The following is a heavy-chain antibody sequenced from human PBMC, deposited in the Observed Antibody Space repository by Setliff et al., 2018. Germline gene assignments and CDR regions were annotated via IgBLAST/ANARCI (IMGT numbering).Heavy chain of an antibody. Sequence: PGGSLRLSCAASGFIFSSYGMHWVRQAPGKGLEWVALIWNDGSSKFYGDSVKGRFTISRDNSKNTLYLQMDSLRAEDTAVYYCARNWVTAQHYYYGMDVWGQGTTVTVSS. V-gene: IGHV3-33*08. CDR3: ARNWVTAQHYYYGMDV. J-gene: IGHJ6*02. D-gene: IGHD2-21*02. CDR1: GFIFSSYG. CDR2: IWNDGSSK.